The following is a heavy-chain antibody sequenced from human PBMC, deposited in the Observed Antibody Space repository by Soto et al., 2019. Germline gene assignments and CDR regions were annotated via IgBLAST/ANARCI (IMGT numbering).Heavy chain of an antibody. CDR1: GGSFSGYY. D-gene: IGHD2-15*01. J-gene: IGHJ3*02. Sequence: SETLSLTCAVYGGSFSGYYWSWIRQPPGKGLEWIGEINHSGSTNYNPSLKSRVTISVDTSKNQFSLKLSSVTAADTAVYYCARRGYCSGGSCSDAFDIWGQGTMVT. CDR3: ARRGYCSGGSCSDAFDI. CDR2: INHSGST. V-gene: IGHV4-34*01.